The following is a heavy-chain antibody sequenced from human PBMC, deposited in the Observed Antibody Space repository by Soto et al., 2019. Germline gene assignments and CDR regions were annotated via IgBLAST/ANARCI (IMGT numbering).Heavy chain of an antibody. CDR1: GFAFISYG. D-gene: IGHD2-21*02. CDR3: AKDRLAYCSGDCYPPSYFDY. CDR2: ISYDGSNK. J-gene: IGHJ4*02. V-gene: IGHV3-30*18. Sequence: GGSLRLSCAASGFAFISYGMHWVRHSPVKGLEWVAVISYDGSNKYYADSVKGRFTISRDYSKNTLYLQMNSLRVEDTALYYCAKDRLAYCSGDCYPPSYFDYWGQGTLVTVS.